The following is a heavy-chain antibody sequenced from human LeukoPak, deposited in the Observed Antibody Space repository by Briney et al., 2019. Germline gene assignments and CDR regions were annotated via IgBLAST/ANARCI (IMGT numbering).Heavy chain of an antibody. CDR3: VRLSISETNVLDY. Sequence: GESLKISCQGSGYRFTSCWIGWVRQMPGKGLEWMGLIYPGHSDTKYSPSFQGQVTISADKSISTAYLQWSSLKASDTAMYYCVRLSISETNVLDYWGQGTLVTVSS. V-gene: IGHV5-51*01. CDR2: IYPGHSDT. J-gene: IGHJ4*02. CDR1: GYRFTSCW. D-gene: IGHD1-7*01.